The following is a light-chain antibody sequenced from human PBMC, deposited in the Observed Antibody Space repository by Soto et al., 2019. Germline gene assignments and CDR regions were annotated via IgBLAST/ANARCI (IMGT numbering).Light chain of an antibody. J-gene: IGLJ1*01. V-gene: IGLV1-40*01. CDR2: GNS. CDR3: QSYDSSLSAFYV. CDR1: SSNIGAGYD. Sequence: SVLTQPPSVSGAPGQRVTISCTGSSSNIGAGYDVHWYQQLPGTAPKLLIYGNSNRPSGVPDRFSGSKSGTSASLAITGLQAEDEADYYGQSYDSSLSAFYVFGTGTKVTVL.